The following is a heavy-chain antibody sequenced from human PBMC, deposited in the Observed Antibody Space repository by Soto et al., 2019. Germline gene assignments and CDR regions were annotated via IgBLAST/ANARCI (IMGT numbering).Heavy chain of an antibody. J-gene: IGHJ4*02. CDR2: LSFDGNNI. Sequence: QVQLVESGGGVVQPGRSLRLSCAASGFTFSNYAIHWVRQAPVKGLAWVAVLSFDGNNIHYAESVKGRFTVSRDNSKNTLFLPMNSLRPEDTALYYCARGTIGDAAMVTNYFDYWGQGTLVTVSS. D-gene: IGHD5-18*01. CDR3: ARGTIGDAAMVTNYFDY. CDR1: GFTFSNYA. V-gene: IGHV3-30-3*01.